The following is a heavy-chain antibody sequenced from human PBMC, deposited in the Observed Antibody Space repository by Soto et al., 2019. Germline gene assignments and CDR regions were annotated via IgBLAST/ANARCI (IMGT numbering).Heavy chain of an antibody. J-gene: IGHJ4*02. CDR1: GFTFSSYA. D-gene: IGHD1-7*01. CDR3: AKGDLELNY. V-gene: IGHV3-23*01. CDR2: ISGSGSST. Sequence: GGSLRLSCAASGFTFSSYAMSWVRQAPGKGLEWVSGISGSGSSTYYADYVKGRFTISRDISKNTLYLQMNSLRADDTAVYYCAKGDLELNYWGQGTLVTVSS.